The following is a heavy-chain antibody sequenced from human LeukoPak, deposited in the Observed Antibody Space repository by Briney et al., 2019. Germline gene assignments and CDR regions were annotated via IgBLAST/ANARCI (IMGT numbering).Heavy chain of an antibody. V-gene: IGHV4-34*01. J-gene: IGHJ4*02. Sequence: SGTLSLTCAVYGGSFSGYYWSWIRQPPGKGLEWIGEINHSGSTNYNPSLKSRVTISVDTSKNQFSLKLSSVTAADTAVYYCARVRRLSRLDYWGQGTLVTVSS. CDR1: GGSFSGYY. CDR3: ARVRRLSRLDY. CDR2: INHSGST.